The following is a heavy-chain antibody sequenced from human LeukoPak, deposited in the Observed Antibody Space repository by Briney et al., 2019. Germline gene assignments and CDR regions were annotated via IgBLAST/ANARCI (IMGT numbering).Heavy chain of an antibody. Sequence: ASVKVSCKASGYTFTDYYLHWVRQAPGQGLEWMGWSNPNSGGTKYAQKLQDRVTMTRDTSISTAYMELSRLASDDTAVYYCARDVIVGATTGPDYWGQGTLVTVSS. CDR2: SNPNSGGT. CDR3: ARDVIVGATTGPDY. D-gene: IGHD1-26*01. V-gene: IGHV1-2*02. J-gene: IGHJ4*02. CDR1: GYTFTDYY.